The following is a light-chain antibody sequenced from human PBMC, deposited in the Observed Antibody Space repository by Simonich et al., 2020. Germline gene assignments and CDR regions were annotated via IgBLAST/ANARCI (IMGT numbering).Light chain of an antibody. V-gene: IGKV4-1*01. Sequence: DIVMTQSPDSLAVSLGERATINCKSSQSVLYSSNNKNYFAWYQQKPRQPPKLLIYWASTREAGVPDRFSGSGSGTDFTLTISSLQAEDVAVYYCQQYYSTPFTFGPGTKVDIK. CDR2: WAS. CDR3: QQYYSTPFT. CDR1: QSVLYSSNNKNY. J-gene: IGKJ3*01.